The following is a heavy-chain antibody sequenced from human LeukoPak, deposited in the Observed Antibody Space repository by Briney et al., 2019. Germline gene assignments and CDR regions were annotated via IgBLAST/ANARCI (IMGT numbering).Heavy chain of an antibody. CDR1: GFTVITND. CDR3: ARGVEPLAANTLAY. V-gene: IGHV3-53*01. J-gene: IGHJ4*02. Sequence: GGSLRLSCAASGFTVITNDMTWVRQAPGNGLEWVLVLYSDGNTKYADSVQGRFTISRDNSKNTLYLEMNSLSPDDTAVYYCARGVEPLAANTLAYWGQGTLVTVSS. CDR2: LYSDGNT. D-gene: IGHD1-14*01.